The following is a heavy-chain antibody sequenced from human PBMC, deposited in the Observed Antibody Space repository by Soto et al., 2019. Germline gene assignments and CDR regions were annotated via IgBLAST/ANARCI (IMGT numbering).Heavy chain of an antibody. CDR3: GRVVEGATRHTDSDS. D-gene: IGHD2-15*01. CDR1: GVSIHNSHSF. Sequence: SETLSLTCAVSGVSIHNSHSFWGWIRQPHGKGLEFIGSVYHSGGSYYNPSLKGRVTISVDTSNNQISLRVNSVTAADTAVYYCGRVVEGATRHTDSDSWGQGMLVTVSS. V-gene: IGHV4-39*02. CDR2: VYHSGGS. J-gene: IGHJ5*02.